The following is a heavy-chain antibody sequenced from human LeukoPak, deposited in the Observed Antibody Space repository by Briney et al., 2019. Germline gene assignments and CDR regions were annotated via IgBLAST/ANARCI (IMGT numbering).Heavy chain of an antibody. D-gene: IGHD6-13*01. J-gene: IGHJ5*02. CDR2: IYHSGST. CDR3: AGIAADNSVDP. CDR1: GYSISSGYY. Sequence: SETLSLTCAVSGYSISSGYYWGWIRQPPGEGLEWIGSIYHSGSTYYNPSLKSRVTISVDTSKNQFSLKLSSVTAADTAVYYCAGIAADNSVDPWGQGTLVTVSS. V-gene: IGHV4-38-2*01.